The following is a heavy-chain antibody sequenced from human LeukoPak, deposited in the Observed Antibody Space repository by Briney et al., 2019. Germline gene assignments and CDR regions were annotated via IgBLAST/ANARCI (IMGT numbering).Heavy chain of an antibody. Sequence: SETLSLTCTVSGDAVYYWNWIRQPAGKGLEWIGRIYNNESTWSNPSLKSRVNMSVDTSKNQFSLKLSSVTAADTAVYYCARGLVLVYYYYMDVWGKGTTVTVSS. CDR2: IYNNEST. CDR1: GDAVYY. J-gene: IGHJ6*03. D-gene: IGHD6-19*01. CDR3: ARGLVLVYYYYMDV. V-gene: IGHV4-4*07.